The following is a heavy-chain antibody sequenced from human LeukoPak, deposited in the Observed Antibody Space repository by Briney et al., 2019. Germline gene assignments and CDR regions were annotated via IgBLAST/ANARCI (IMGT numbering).Heavy chain of an antibody. CDR3: ARVTPYSSSWFHYYFDY. J-gene: IGHJ4*02. CDR2: ISAYNGNT. CDR1: GYTFTSYG. V-gene: IGHV1-18*01. D-gene: IGHD6-13*01. Sequence: GASVKVSCKAPGYTFTSYGISWVRQAPGQGLEWMGWISAYNGNTNCAQKLQGRVTMTTDTSTSTAYMELRSLRSDDTAVYYCARVTPYSSSWFHYYFDYWGQGTLVTVSS.